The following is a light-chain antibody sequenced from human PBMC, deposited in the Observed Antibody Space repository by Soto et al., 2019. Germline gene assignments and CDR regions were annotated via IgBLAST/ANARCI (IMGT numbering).Light chain of an antibody. CDR3: QQYNNWPPWT. CDR1: QSLTTC. CDR2: DAS. Sequence: DIQMTQSPSTVSSSVGDRVTITCRARQSLTTCLAWFQQKPGQVPKLLIYDASSLESGVPSRFSGTGSGTEFTLTISSLQPEDFAVYYCQQYNNWPPWTFGQGTKVDIK. J-gene: IGKJ1*01. V-gene: IGKV1-5*01.